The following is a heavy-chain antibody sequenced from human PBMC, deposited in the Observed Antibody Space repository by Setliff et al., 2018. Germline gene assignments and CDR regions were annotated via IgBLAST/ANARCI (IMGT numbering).Heavy chain of an antibody. Sequence: ASVKVSGKGSGYTGTELAMHWVRQAPGKGLEWMGGFDPEDGETIYAQKFQGRVTMTQDTSTGTAYMELSSLRSEDTAVYYCATLAFTYYYDSSGYYPHDYWGQGTLGTVSS. V-gene: IGHV1-24*01. J-gene: IGHJ4*02. CDR3: ATLAFTYYYDSSGYYPHDY. CDR2: FDPEDGET. CDR1: GYTGTELA. D-gene: IGHD3-22*01.